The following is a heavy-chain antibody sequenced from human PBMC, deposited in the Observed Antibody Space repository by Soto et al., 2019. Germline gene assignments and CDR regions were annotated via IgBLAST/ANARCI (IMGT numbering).Heavy chain of an antibody. CDR2: LSHRGTP. CDR1: GGSISETYW. Sequence: QVQLQESGPGLVEPSETLSLTCAVSGGSISETYWWSWVRQPPGKWLEWIGELSHRGTPHYNPSLWGRVTMSTDTSRNQISLTLMSVTAADSASYYCARHIAVAGTRGFDYWGQGTLVTVSS. D-gene: IGHD6-19*01. CDR3: ARHIAVAGTRGFDY. J-gene: IGHJ4*02. V-gene: IGHV4-4*02.